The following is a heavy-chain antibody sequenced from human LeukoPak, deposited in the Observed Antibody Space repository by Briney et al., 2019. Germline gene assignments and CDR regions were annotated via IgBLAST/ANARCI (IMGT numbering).Heavy chain of an antibody. V-gene: IGHV3-33*01. J-gene: IGHJ4*02. Sequence: PGRSLRLSCAASGFTFGSSGMHWVCQAPGKGPEWVAVIWYDGSNKYYAHSVKGRFTISRDNSKNTLYLQMNSLRAEDTALYYCARDPSAGGGNYLENWGQGTLVTVSS. CDR2: IWYDGSNK. CDR1: GFTFGSSG. D-gene: IGHD4-23*01. CDR3: ARDPSAGGGNYLEN.